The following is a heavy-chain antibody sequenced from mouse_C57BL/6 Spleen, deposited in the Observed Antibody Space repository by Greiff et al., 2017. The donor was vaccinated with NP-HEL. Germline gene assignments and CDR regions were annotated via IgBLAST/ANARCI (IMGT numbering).Heavy chain of an antibody. CDR3: ARRGDYAMDY. J-gene: IGHJ4*01. CDR1: GFTFSDSG. Sequence: EVHLVESGGGLVKPGGSLKLSCAASGFTFSDSGMHWVRQAPEKGLEWVAYISSGSSTIYYADTVKGRFTFSIDNAKNTLFLQMTSLRSEDTAMYCCARRGDYAMDYWGQGTSVTVSS. V-gene: IGHV5-17*01. CDR2: ISSGSSTI.